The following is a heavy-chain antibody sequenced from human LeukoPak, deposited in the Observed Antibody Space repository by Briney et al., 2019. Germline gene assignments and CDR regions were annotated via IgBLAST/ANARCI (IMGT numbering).Heavy chain of an antibody. CDR3: AKGSGSGSYYPSAFDY. CDR2: ISGSGGST. D-gene: IGHD3-10*01. J-gene: IGHJ4*02. V-gene: IGHV3-23*01. CDR1: GFTSSSYA. Sequence: GGSLRLSCAASGFTSSSYAMSWVRQAPGKGLEWVSAISGSGGSTYYADSVKGRFTISRDNSKNTLYLQMNSLRAEDTAVYYCAKGSGSGSYYPSAFDYWGQGALVTVSS.